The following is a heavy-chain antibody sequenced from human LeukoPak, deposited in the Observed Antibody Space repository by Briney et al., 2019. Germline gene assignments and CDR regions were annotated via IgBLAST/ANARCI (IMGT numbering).Heavy chain of an antibody. CDR1: GGSFSGYY. CDR3: ARGPDIVVVVAATAAEYFQH. D-gene: IGHD2-15*01. CDR2: INHSGST. Sequence: SETLSLTCAVYGGSFSGYYWSWIRQPPGKGLEWIGEINHSGSTNYNPSLKSRVTISVDTSKNQFSLKLSSVTAADTAVYYCARGPDIVVVVAATAAEYFQHWGRGTLVTVSS. V-gene: IGHV4-34*01. J-gene: IGHJ1*01.